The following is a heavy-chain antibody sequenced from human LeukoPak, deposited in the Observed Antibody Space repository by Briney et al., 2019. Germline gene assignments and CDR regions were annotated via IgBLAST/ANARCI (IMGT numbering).Heavy chain of an antibody. Sequence: PSETLSLTCTVSGGSISSSSYYWGWIRQPPGKGLEWIGSIYYSGSTYYNPSLKSRVTISVDTSKNQFSLKLSSVTAADTAVYYWARDHRGLHNWFAPWGQGTLVTVSS. CDR2: IYYSGST. CDR3: ARDHRGLHNWFAP. CDR1: GGSISSSSYY. D-gene: IGHD5-12*01. V-gene: IGHV4-39*07. J-gene: IGHJ5*02.